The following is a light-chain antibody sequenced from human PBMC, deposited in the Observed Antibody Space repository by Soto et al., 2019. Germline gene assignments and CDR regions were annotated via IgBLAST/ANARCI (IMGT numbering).Light chain of an antibody. CDR2: AAS. CDR3: QQYNNWPPSYT. CDR1: QSVRIT. J-gene: IGKJ2*01. V-gene: IGKV3-15*01. Sequence: EIVKTQSPATLSVSPGARATLSCSASQSVRITLAWYQQKPGQAPSLLIYAASTRATGIAARFSGSGSGTELTLTISSLQSGDFAVYYCQQYNNWPPSYTFGQGTKLEIK.